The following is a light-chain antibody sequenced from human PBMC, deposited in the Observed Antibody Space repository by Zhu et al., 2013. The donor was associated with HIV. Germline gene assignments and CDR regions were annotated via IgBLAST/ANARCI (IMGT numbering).Light chain of an antibody. CDR3: QQYGSSPPYS. V-gene: IGKV3-20*01. Sequence: IVLAQSPGTLSLSPGETAILSCRASQSVRSNYLAWYQHKPGQAARLLIYGATTRAAGIPDRFSGIGSGTDFALIISRLEPEDFAIYYCQQYGSSPPYSFGQGTKLEI. CDR1: QSVRSNY. J-gene: IGKJ2*03. CDR2: GAT.